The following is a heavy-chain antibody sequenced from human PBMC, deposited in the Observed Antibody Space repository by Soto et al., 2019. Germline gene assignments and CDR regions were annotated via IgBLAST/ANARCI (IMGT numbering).Heavy chain of an antibody. CDR1: GGFLSESY. Sequence: SETLSLTCAVYGGFLSESYWTWIRQPPGKGLEWIGEINHVGGTNYNPSLKSRVTMSVDTSQNQFSLRLISVTAADTAMYFCVRIRYQLPSSVLWLDPWCQGTPVTVSS. V-gene: IGHV4-34*01. D-gene: IGHD3-16*01. CDR2: INHVGGT. CDR3: VRIRYQLPSSVLWLDP. J-gene: IGHJ5*02.